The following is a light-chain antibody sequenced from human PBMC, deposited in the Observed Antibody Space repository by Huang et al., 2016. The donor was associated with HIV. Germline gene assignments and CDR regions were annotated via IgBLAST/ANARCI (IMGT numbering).Light chain of an antibody. CDR1: QSVASN. J-gene: IGKJ1*01. V-gene: IGKV3-15*01. Sequence: EIVMTQSPATLSVSPGERATLSCRASQSVASNLAWYQQKPGQAPRLLIFGANTRATGIPARFSCSESGTEFTLTISSLQSEDFALYYCQQYNTWPRTFGQGTKVEI. CDR3: QQYNTWPRT. CDR2: GAN.